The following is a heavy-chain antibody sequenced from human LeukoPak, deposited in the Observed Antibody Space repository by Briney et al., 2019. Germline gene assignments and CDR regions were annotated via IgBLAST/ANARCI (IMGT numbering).Heavy chain of an antibody. D-gene: IGHD3-9*01. CDR3: ARVRYFDSSDAFDI. Sequence: GGSLRLSCAASGFTFSSFAMHWVRQAPGKGLEWVAVISYDGNNKNYANSVKGRFTISGDNSKNTLYLQMNSLRAEDTAVYFCARVRYFDSSDAFDIWGQGTMVTVSS. V-gene: IGHV3-30-3*01. CDR1: GFTFSSFA. J-gene: IGHJ3*02. CDR2: ISYDGNNK.